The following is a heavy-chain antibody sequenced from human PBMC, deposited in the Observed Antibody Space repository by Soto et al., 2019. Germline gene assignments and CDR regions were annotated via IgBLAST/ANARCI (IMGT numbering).Heavy chain of an antibody. CDR1: GYTFTNYW. J-gene: IGHJ4*02. Sequence: GESLKISCKAIGYTFTNYWIGWVRQTPGKGLEWMGTIFPGDSDTRYNPSFEGQVTVSADESISTAYLQWNTLKASDTAMYYCVRPNFGALTHFDFWGQGTQVTVSS. V-gene: IGHV5-51*01. CDR2: IFPGDSDT. CDR3: VRPNFGALTHFDF. D-gene: IGHD3-16*01.